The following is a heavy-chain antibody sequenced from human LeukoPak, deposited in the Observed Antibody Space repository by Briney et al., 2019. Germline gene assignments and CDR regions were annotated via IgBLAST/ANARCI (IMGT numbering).Heavy chain of an antibody. J-gene: IGHJ4*02. Sequence: GGSLRFSCAASGFTFSSYALSWVRQAPGKGLEWVSAISGSGGSTYYADSVKGRFTISRDNSKNTLYLQMNSLRAEDTAVYYCAKAPYSNTDFDYWGQGTLVTVSS. CDR1: GFTFSSYA. CDR3: AKAPYSNTDFDY. D-gene: IGHD6-13*01. V-gene: IGHV3-23*01. CDR2: ISGSGGST.